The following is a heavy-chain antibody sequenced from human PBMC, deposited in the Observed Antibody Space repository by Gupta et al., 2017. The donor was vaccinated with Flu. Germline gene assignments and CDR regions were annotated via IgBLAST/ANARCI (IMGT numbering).Heavy chain of an antibody. CDR1: GGTFSSYA. Sequence: QVQLVQSAAAVQKPGSSVKVSCKASGGTFSSYAIRWVRQAPGQGLGWMGGIIPSFGTANYAQKFQGRVTMTADESTSTAYMELSSLRSEDTAGYYCARVKGEMATIIDYWGQGTRVTVSA. V-gene: IGHV1-69*01. CDR2: IIPSFGTA. CDR3: ARVKGEMATIIDY. D-gene: IGHD5-12*01. J-gene: IGHJ4*02.